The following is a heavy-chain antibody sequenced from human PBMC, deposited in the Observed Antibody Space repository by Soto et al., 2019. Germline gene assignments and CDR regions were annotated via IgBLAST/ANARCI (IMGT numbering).Heavy chain of an antibody. V-gene: IGHV3-66*04. CDR2: IYSGGAT. Sequence: EVQLVESGGGLVQPGGSLRLSCAASGFTSGFTVISNYMSGVRQAPGRGLEWVSVIYSGGATYSADSVKKRFTISRDDSKNTLYLQMNSLRADDTAVYYCARRSAGWYYFDYWGQGTLVTVSS. J-gene: IGHJ4*02. D-gene: IGHD6-19*01. CDR3: ARRSAGWYYFDY. CDR1: GFTSGFTVISNY.